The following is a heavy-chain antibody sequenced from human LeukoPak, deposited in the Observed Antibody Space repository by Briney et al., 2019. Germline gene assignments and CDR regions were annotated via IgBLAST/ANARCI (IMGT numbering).Heavy chain of an antibody. V-gene: IGHV4-39*07. CDR2: IYYSGST. CDR1: GGSISSSSYY. CDR3: ARDAPYYGSGLDF. D-gene: IGHD3-10*01. Sequence: SETLSLTCTVSGGSISSSSYYWGWIRQPPGKGLEWIGSIYYSGSTYYNPSLKSRVTISVDTSKNQFSLKLSSVTAADTAVYYCARDAPYYGSGLDFWGQGTLVSVSS. J-gene: IGHJ4*02.